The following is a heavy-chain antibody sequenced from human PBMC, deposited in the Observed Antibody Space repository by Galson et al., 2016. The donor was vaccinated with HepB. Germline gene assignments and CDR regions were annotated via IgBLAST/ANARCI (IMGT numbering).Heavy chain of an antibody. J-gene: IGHJ6*03. CDR1: GGSFSNYF. V-gene: IGHV4-59*01. CDR3: ARVHGSGYYYYYTDV. CDR2: IYYSGSTT. D-gene: IGHD3-10*01. Sequence: SETLSLTCAVSGGSFSNYFWSWIRQPPGKGLEWIGYIYYSGSTTNYNPSLKSRVTISVDTSKNQFSLKLSSVTTADTAVYYCARVHGSGYYYYYTDVWGKGTTVTVSS.